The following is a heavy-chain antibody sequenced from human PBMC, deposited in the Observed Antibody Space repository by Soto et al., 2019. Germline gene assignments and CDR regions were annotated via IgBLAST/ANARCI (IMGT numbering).Heavy chain of an antibody. CDR2: ISYSGNT. Sequence: SETLSLTCTVSGGSLSSYSWSWIRQPPGRGLEWIGYISYSGNTNYNPSLRSRVTISVDTSKNQFSLRLSSVTAADTAFYFCARAYDFWSGSLDSWGQGTLVTVSS. CDR1: GGSLSSYS. V-gene: IGHV4-59*12. D-gene: IGHD3-3*01. J-gene: IGHJ4*02. CDR3: ARAYDFWSGSLDS.